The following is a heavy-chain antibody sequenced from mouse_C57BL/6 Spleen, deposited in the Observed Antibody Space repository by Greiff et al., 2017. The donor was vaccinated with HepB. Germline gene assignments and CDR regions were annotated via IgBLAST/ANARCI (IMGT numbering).Heavy chain of an antibody. CDR2: IYPRSGNT. CDR3: ARGDYGSSYGFAY. J-gene: IGHJ3*01. CDR1: GYTFTSYG. Sequence: VQLQQSGAELARPGASVKLSCKASGYTFTSYGISWVKQRTGQGLEWIGEIYPRSGNTYYNEKFKGKATLTADKSSSTAYMELRSLTSEDSAVYFGARGDYGSSYGFAYWGQGTLVNVAA. D-gene: IGHD1-1*01. V-gene: IGHV1-81*01.